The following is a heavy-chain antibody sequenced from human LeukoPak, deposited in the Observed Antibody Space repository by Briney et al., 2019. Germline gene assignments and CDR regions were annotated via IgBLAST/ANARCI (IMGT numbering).Heavy chain of an antibody. D-gene: IGHD3-22*01. J-gene: IGHJ4*02. CDR2: IYHSGST. CDR3: ARGVRRYFDY. Sequence: SETLSLTYAVSGGSISSGGYSWSWIRQPPGKGLEWIGYIYHSGSTYYNPSLKSRVTISVDRSKNQFSLKLSSVTAADTAVYHCARGVRRYFDYWGQGTLVTVSS. V-gene: IGHV4-30-2*01. CDR1: GGSISSGGYS.